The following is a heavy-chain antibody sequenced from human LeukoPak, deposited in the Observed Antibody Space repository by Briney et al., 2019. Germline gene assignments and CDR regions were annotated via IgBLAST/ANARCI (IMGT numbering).Heavy chain of an antibody. CDR3: ARVGAFRSHYDFWSGPRKVYWFDP. V-gene: IGHV1-8*01. Sequence: ASVKVSCKASGYTFTSYDINWVRQATGQGLEWMGWMNPNSGNTGYAQKFQDRVTMTRNTSISTAYMELSSLRSEDTAVYYCARVGAFRSHYDFWSGPRKVYWFDPWGQGTLVTVSS. CDR2: MNPNSGNT. CDR1: GYTFTSYD. D-gene: IGHD3-3*01. J-gene: IGHJ5*02.